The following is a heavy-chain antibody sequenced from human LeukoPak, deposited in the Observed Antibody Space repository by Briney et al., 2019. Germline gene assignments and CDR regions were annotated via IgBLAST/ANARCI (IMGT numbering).Heavy chain of an antibody. D-gene: IGHD2-21*02. V-gene: IGHV3-9*01. Sequence: GGSLRLSCAASGFTFHDYAMHWVRQAPGKGLEWVSSISWNSGSIGYADSVKGRFTISRDNAKNSLYLQMNSLRAEDTALYYCAKVGPDIVYCAGDCSSYGMDVWGQGTTVTVSS. J-gene: IGHJ6*02. CDR2: ISWNSGSI. CDR1: GFTFHDYA. CDR3: AKVGPDIVYCAGDCSSYGMDV.